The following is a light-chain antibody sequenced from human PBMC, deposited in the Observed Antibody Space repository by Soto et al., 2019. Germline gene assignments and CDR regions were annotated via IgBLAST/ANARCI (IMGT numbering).Light chain of an antibody. Sequence: IQVTQTPSTLSASDGDRVTITCRGSQTISSWLAWYQQKPGKAPNLLIYDASTLERGVPSRFSGSGSGTEFTLTISSLQPDDFATYYCQQYNSYSSFGGGTKVDIK. CDR1: QTISSW. CDR3: QQYNSYSS. V-gene: IGKV1-5*01. J-gene: IGKJ4*01. CDR2: DAS.